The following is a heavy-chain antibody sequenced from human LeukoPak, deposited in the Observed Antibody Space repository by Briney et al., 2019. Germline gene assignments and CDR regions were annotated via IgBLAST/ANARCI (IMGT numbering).Heavy chain of an antibody. J-gene: IGHJ4*02. V-gene: IGHV3-7*05. CDR3: AKDYYGSGSYGFFDY. Sequence: GGSLRLSCAVSGFTFSRSSMTWVRQAPWKELEWVAKQKEDGSEEYYVDSVKGRFTISRDNAKNSLYLQMNSLRAEDTAVYYCAKDYYGSGSYGFFDYWGQGTLVTVSS. D-gene: IGHD3-10*01. CDR2: QKEDGSEE. CDR1: GFTFSRSS.